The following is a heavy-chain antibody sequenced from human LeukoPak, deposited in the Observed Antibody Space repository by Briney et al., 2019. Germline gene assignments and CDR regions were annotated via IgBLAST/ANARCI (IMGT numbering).Heavy chain of an antibody. CDR2: IYPGDSDT. CDR1: GYSFTSYW. V-gene: IGHV5-51*01. Sequence: GESLKISCKGSGYSFTSYWIGWVRQMPGKGLEWMGIIYPGDSDTRYSPSFQGQVTISADKSISTAYLQWSSLKASDTAMYYCARDPYYYDSSGYYYKPIYFDYWGQGTLVTVSS. D-gene: IGHD3-22*01. CDR3: ARDPYYYDSSGYYYKPIYFDY. J-gene: IGHJ4*02.